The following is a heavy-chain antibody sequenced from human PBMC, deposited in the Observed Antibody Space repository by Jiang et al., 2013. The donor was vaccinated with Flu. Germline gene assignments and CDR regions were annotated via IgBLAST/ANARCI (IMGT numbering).Heavy chain of an antibody. CDR1: GGTFTTYA. J-gene: IGHJ6*02. CDR2: IIPLLGST. CDR3: ANLVQGYYNKGMDV. V-gene: IGHV1-69*01. D-gene: IGHD4-11*01. Sequence: EVKKPGSSVKVSCKASGGTFTTYAINWVRQAPGQGLEWMGGIIPLLGSTNYAQNFQGRVIFSADGSTHTAYMEVSSLRSEDTAVYFCANLVQGYYNKGMDVWGQGTTVTVSS.